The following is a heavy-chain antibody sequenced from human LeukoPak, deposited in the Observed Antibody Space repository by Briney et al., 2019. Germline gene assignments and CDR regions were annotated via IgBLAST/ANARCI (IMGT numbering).Heavy chain of an antibody. CDR2: IRYDGSNK. D-gene: IGHD2-2*01. V-gene: IGHV3-30*02. CDR3: AKDGASQLYPYYFDY. Sequence: GGFLRLSCAASGFTFSRFGMHWVRQAPGKGLEWVVFIRYDGSNKYYADSVKGRFTISRDNSKNTLYLQMNSLRAEDTAVYYCAKDGASQLYPYYFDYWGQGTLVTVSS. J-gene: IGHJ4*02. CDR1: GFTFSRFG.